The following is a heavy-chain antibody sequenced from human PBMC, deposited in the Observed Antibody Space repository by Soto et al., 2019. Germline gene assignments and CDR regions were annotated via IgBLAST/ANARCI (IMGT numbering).Heavy chain of an antibody. Sequence: EVQLVESGGGLVQPGGSLRLSCEASGLIFSNYWMAWVRQAPGKGLEWVANIKPDGSATFHADSVKGRFTVSRDNAKRSLYLQLNGLRVEDTAVYYCATSNWYTLNYWGQGTLVTVSS. CDR3: ATSNWYTLNY. CDR2: IKPDGSAT. V-gene: IGHV3-7*01. D-gene: IGHD6-13*01. J-gene: IGHJ4*02. CDR1: GLIFSNYW.